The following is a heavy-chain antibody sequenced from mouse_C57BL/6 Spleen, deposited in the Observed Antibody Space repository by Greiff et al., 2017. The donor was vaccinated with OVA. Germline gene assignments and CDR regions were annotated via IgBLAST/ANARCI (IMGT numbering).Heavy chain of an antibody. CDR2: LNPSSGGT. J-gene: IGHJ3*01. CDR1: GYTFTSYW. D-gene: IGHD1-1*01. CDR3: ARWGSTTVEWFAY. Sequence: QVQLQQPGTELVKPGASVKLSCKASGYTFTSYWMHWVKQRPGQGLEWIGNLNPSSGGTNYNEKFKSKATLTVDKSSSTAYMQLSSLTSEDSAVYYCARWGSTTVEWFAYWGQGTLVTVSA. V-gene: IGHV1-53*01.